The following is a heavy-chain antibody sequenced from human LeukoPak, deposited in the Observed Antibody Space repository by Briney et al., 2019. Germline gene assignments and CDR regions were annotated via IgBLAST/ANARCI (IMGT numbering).Heavy chain of an antibody. D-gene: IGHD3-10*01. CDR3: ARALLLRPGGWFDP. V-gene: IGHV3-30*04. J-gene: IGHJ5*02. CDR1: GFTFSSYA. Sequence: GRSLRLSCAASGFTFSSYAMHWVRQAPGKGLEWVAVISYDGSNKYYADSVKRRFTISRDNSKNTLYLQMNSLRAEDTAVYYCARALLLRPGGWFDPWGQGTLVTVSS. CDR2: ISYDGSNK.